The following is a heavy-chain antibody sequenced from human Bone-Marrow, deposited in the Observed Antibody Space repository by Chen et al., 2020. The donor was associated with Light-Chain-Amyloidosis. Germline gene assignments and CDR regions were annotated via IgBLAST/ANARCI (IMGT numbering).Heavy chain of an antibody. CDR1: GFTFSSYA. CDR2: ISYDGSNK. Sequence: QVQLVESGGGVVQPGRSLRLSCAASGFTFSSYAMPWVRQAPGKGLEWVAVISYDGSNKYYADSVKGRFTISRDNSKNTLYLQMNSLRAEDTAVYYCARDFQRYCSGGSCYFAYWGQGTLVTVSS. V-gene: IGHV3-30*04. D-gene: IGHD2-15*01. J-gene: IGHJ4*02. CDR3: ARDFQRYCSGGSCYFAY.